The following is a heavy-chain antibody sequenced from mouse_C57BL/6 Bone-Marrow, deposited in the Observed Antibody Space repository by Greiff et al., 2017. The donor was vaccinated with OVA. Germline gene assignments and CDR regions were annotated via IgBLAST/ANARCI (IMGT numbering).Heavy chain of an antibody. D-gene: IGHD1-1*01. J-gene: IGHJ1*03. V-gene: IGHV5-16*01. CDR3: ARGGITTVVAPDV. Sequence: EVKVVESEGGLVQPGSSMKLSCTASGFTFSDYYMAWVRQVPEKGLEWVANINYDGSSTYYLDSLKSRFIISRDNAKNILYLQMSSLKSEDTATYYCARGGITTVVAPDVWGTGTTVTVSS. CDR2: INYDGSST. CDR1: GFTFSDYY.